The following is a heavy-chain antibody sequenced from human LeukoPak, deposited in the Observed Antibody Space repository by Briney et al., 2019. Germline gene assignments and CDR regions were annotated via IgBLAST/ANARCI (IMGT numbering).Heavy chain of an antibody. CDR1: GYTFTGYY. V-gene: IGHV1-2*04. D-gene: IGHD6-13*01. CDR3: ARDHTAAAGTLGY. J-gene: IGHJ4*02. Sequence: ASVKVSCKASGYTFTGYYMHWVRQAPGQGLEWMGWINPNSGGTNYAQKFQGWVTMTRDTSISTAYMELSRLRSDDTAVYYCARDHTAAAGTLGYWGQGTLVTVSS. CDR2: INPNSGGT.